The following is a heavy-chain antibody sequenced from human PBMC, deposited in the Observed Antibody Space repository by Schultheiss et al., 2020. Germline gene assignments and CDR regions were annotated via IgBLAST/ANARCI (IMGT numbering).Heavy chain of an antibody. Sequence: GGSLRLSCAASGFTFSNAWMHWVCQAPEKGLEWVAVISYDGSNKYYADSVKGRFTISRDNAKNSLFLQMDSLRDEDTAVYYCASTYCSGGSCYFIDYWGQGTLVTVAS. J-gene: IGHJ4*02. D-gene: IGHD2-15*01. CDR2: ISYDGSNK. CDR1: GFTFSNAW. CDR3: ASTYCSGGSCYFIDY. V-gene: IGHV3-30-3*01.